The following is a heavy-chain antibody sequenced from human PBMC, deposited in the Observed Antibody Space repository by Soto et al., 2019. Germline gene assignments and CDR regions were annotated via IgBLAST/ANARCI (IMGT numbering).Heavy chain of an antibody. Sequence: PSETLSLTCAVYGGSFSGYYWSWIRQPPGKGLEWIGEINRSGSTNYNPSLKSRVTISVDTPKNQFSLKLSSVTAADTAVYYCARAQDPGGSGYYNVGSVSHYYYYMDVWGKGTTVTVSS. CDR3: ARAQDPGGSGYYNVGSVSHYYYYMDV. V-gene: IGHV4-34*01. D-gene: IGHD3-3*01. CDR2: INRSGST. J-gene: IGHJ6*03. CDR1: GGSFSGYY.